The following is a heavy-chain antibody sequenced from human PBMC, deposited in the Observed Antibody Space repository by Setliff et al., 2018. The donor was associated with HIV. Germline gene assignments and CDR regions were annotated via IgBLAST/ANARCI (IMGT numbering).Heavy chain of an antibody. CDR3: ARDQWGYSYGYYYYYMDV. V-gene: IGHV3-66*02. J-gene: IGHJ6*03. CDR1: GFRVTDTY. D-gene: IGHD5-18*01. CDR2: IYKAGKT. Sequence: QPGGSLRLSCAASGFRVTDTYMAWVRQAPGKGLEWVTLIYKAGKTYYADFVKGRFTIARDDTKNTLYLQMNSLRAEDTAVYYCARDQWGYSYGYYYYYMDVWGKGTTVTVSS.